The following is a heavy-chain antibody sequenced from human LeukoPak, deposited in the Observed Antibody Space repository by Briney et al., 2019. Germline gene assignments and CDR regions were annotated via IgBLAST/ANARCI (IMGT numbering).Heavy chain of an antibody. V-gene: IGHV3-21*01. D-gene: IGHD6-19*01. CDR2: ISSSSSYI. CDR3: ARDPSIAVAAYYFDY. J-gene: IGHJ4*02. Sequence: GGSLRLSCAASGFTFSSYSMNWVRQAPGKGLEWVSSISSSSSYIYYADSVKGRFTISRDNAKNSLYLQMNSLRAEDTAVYYRARDPSIAVAAYYFDYWGQGTLVTVSS. CDR1: GFTFSSYS.